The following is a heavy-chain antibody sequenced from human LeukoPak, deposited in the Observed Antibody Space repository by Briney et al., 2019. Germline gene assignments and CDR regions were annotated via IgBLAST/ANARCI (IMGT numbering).Heavy chain of an antibody. V-gene: IGHV3-21*01. CDR3: ARAYQLPNSYYFDY. CDR2: ISSSSSYI. D-gene: IGHD2-2*01. CDR1: GFTFSSYS. Sequence: GGSLRLSCAASGFTFSSYSMNWVRQAPGKGLEWVSSISSSSSYIYYADSVKGRFTISRDNAKNSLYLQMNSLRAGDTAVYYCARAYQLPNSYYFDYWGQGTLVTVSS. J-gene: IGHJ4*02.